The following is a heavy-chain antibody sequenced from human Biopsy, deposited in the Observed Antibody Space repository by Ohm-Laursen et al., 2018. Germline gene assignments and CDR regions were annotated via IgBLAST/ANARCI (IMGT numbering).Heavy chain of an antibody. D-gene: IGHD2/OR15-2a*01. CDR2: IYYSGST. CDR3: ARATNSTGWPYYYFYGMDV. CDR1: GGSISSDY. Sequence: PGTLSLTWTVSGGSISSDYWSWIRQTPGKGLEWIGYIYYSGSTNYNPFLKSRVTISVDTSKNQFSLRLNSVTAADTAVYYCARATNSTGWPYYYFYGMDVWGQGTTVTVSS. J-gene: IGHJ6*02. V-gene: IGHV4-59*01.